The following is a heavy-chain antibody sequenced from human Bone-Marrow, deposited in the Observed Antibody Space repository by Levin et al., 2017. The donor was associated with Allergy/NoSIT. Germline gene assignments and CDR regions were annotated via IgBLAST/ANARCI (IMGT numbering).Heavy chain of an antibody. D-gene: IGHD3-16*01. CDR2: IYSDGST. Sequence: GESLKISCAASGFTVSSNYMNWVRQAPGKGLEWVSIIYSDGSTNYADSVKGRFTISRDNSKNTLYLQMDSLRAEDTAVYFCARDENGGRFNYWGRGTLVTVSS. CDR1: GFTVSSNY. V-gene: IGHV3-53*01. CDR3: ARDENGGRFNY. J-gene: IGHJ4*02.